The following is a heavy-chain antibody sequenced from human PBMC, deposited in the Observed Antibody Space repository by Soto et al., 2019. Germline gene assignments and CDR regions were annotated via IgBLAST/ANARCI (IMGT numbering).Heavy chain of an antibody. D-gene: IGHD6-13*01. V-gene: IGHV1-3*01. J-gene: IGHJ6*02. CDR2: INAGNGNT. Sequence: ASVKVSCKASGGTFSSYAMHWVRQAPGQRLEWMGWINAGNGNTKYSQKFQGRVTITRDTSASTAYMELSSLRSEDTAVYYCAREKDSSSWYLKKNYYYGMDVWGQGTTVTVSS. CDR3: AREKDSSSWYLKKNYYYGMDV. CDR1: GGTFSSYA.